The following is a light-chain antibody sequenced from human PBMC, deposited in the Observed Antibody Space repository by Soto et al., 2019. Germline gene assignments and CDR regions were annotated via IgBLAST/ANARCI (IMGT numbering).Light chain of an antibody. CDR3: SSYTSSSTLAV. V-gene: IGLV2-14*01. CDR2: EVS. CDR1: SSDVGGYNY. J-gene: IGLJ1*01. Sequence: QPVLTQPASVSGSPGQSITISCTGTSSDVGGYNYVSWYQQHPGKAPKLMIYEVSNRPSGVSNRFSGSKSGNTASLTISGLQAEDEADYYCSSYTSSSTLAVFGTGTKVTVL.